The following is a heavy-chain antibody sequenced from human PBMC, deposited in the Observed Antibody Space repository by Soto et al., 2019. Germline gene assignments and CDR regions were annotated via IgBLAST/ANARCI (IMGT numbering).Heavy chain of an antibody. D-gene: IGHD3-3*01. V-gene: IGHV1-18*01. CDR1: GDSFTSYG. Sequence: QVQLVQSGAEVKKPGASVKVSCKASGDSFTSYGISWVRQAPGQGLQWMGWISAYNGNTNYAQKLQGRVTMTTDTPTRAAYEELRSLRSHDRAVYYCAGDGEVCWSGYKYSYGMDVWGQGTTVTVSS. CDR2: ISAYNGNT. CDR3: AGDGEVCWSGYKYSYGMDV. J-gene: IGHJ6*02.